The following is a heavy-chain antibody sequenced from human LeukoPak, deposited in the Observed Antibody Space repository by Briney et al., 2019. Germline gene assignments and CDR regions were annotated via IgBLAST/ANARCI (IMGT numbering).Heavy chain of an antibody. V-gene: IGHV3-30*18. Sequence: GGSLRLSCAASGFTFSSYCMHWVRQAPGKGLEGVAVISYDGSNKYYADSVKGRFTISIDNSKNTLYLQMNSLRAEDTAVYYCAKDTYCSSTSCYLAFVYYYYGMDVWGKGTTVTVSS. D-gene: IGHD2-2*01. CDR3: AKDTYCSSTSCYLAFVYYYYGMDV. J-gene: IGHJ6*04. CDR2: ISYDGSNK. CDR1: GFTFSSYC.